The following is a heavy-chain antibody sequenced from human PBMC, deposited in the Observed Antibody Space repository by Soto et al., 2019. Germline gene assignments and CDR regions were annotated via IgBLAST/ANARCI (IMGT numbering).Heavy chain of an antibody. D-gene: IGHD2-21*01. V-gene: IGHV1-18*01. CDR3: ARDVPDTSLFFYDYGMDV. J-gene: IGHJ6*02. Sequence: QVHLVQSGAEVRKPGASVKVSCKASGYSFTSYGISWVRQAPGQGLEWMGWSSTDNGNTNYAHNLQGRVSMTIDPSPSTAYMELWSLGSDDTAVYYWARDVPDTSLFFYDYGMDVWGQGTTVTVSS. CDR2: SSTDNGNT. CDR1: GYSFTSYG.